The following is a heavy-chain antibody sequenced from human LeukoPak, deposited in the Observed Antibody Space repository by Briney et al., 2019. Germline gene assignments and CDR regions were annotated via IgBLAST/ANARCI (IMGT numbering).Heavy chain of an antibody. CDR1: GGSISSGGHS. CDR2: IYHSGSGST. CDR3: ARINDFWRGPTLDV. D-gene: IGHD3-3*01. Sequence: PSQTLSLTCTVSGGSISSGGHSWSWIRQPPGKGLEWIGYIYHSGSGSTYYNPSLKSRVTISIDKSKNQFSLKLNSVTAADTAVYYCARINDFWRGPTLDVWGQGTTVTVSS. J-gene: IGHJ6*02. V-gene: IGHV4-30-2*01.